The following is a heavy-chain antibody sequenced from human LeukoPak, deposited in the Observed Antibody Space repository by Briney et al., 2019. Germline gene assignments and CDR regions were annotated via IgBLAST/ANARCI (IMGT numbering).Heavy chain of an antibody. CDR2: INPNSGGT. D-gene: IGHD2-2*01. J-gene: IGHJ4*02. Sequence: LGASVKVSCKASGYTFTNYYMHWVRQAPGQGLEWMGWINPNSGGTNYAQKFQGRATMTRDTSISTAYMELSRLRSDDTAVYYCANEVLGYCSSTSCAPGYWGQGTLVTVSS. V-gene: IGHV1-2*03. CDR3: ANEVLGYCSSTSCAPGY. CDR1: GYTFTNYY.